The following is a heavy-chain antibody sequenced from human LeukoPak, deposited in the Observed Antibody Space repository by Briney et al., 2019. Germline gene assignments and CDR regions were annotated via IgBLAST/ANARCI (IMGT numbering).Heavy chain of an antibody. CDR1: GFTFSSYA. Sequence: GGSLRLSCAASGFTFSSYAMSWVRRAPGKGREWVSAISGSGGSTYYADSVKGRFTISRDNSKNTLYLQMNSLRAEDTAVYYCAKVPMVRGVGYYFDYWGQGTLVTVSS. J-gene: IGHJ4*02. D-gene: IGHD3-10*01. V-gene: IGHV3-23*01. CDR3: AKVPMVRGVGYYFDY. CDR2: ISGSGGST.